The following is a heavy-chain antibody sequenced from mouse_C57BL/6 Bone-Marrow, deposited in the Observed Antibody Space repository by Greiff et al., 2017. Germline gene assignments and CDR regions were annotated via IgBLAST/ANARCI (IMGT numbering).Heavy chain of an antibody. Sequence: EVNVVESGGGLVQPGGSLKLSCAASGFTFSDYYMYWVRQTPEKRLEWVAYISNGGGSTYYPDTVKGRFTISRDNAKNTLYLQMSRLKSEDTAMYYCARGGFGRGFAYWGQGTLVTVSA. J-gene: IGHJ3*01. CDR3: ARGGFGRGFAY. CDR2: ISNGGGST. CDR1: GFTFSDYY. V-gene: IGHV5-12*01.